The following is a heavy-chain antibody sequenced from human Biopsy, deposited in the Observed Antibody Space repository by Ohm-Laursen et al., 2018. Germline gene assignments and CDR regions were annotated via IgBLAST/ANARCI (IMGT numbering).Heavy chain of an antibody. V-gene: IGHV3-74*03. CDR2: INKDGSTL. CDR3: AKDLHNYRMDV. J-gene: IGHJ6*02. CDR1: GFTFSSYW. Sequence: SLRLSCAASGFTFSSYWMNWVRQVPGKGLVWVATINKDGSTLQYVDSVRGRFTISRDNAKNTLHLQMNSLRADDTAIYYCAKDLHNYRMDVWGQGTTVTVSS.